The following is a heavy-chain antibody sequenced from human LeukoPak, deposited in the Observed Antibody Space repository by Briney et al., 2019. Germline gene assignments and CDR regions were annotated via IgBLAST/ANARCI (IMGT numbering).Heavy chain of an antibody. D-gene: IGHD5-18*01. CDR1: GFTFSSYW. V-gene: IGHV3-7*05. J-gene: IGHJ4*02. Sequence: PGGSLRLSCAASGFTFSSYWISWVRQAPGKGLEWVANIKQDGSEKYYVDSVKGRFTISRDNAKNSLYLQMNSLRAEDTAVYYCAREQYSYGYIDYWGQGTLVTVSS. CDR3: AREQYSYGYIDY. CDR2: IKQDGSEK.